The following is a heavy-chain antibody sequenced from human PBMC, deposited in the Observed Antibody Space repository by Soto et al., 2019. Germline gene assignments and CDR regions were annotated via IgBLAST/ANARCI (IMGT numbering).Heavy chain of an antibody. CDR2: ISYDGSNK. CDR1: GFTFSSYG. V-gene: IGHV3-30*18. J-gene: IGHJ5*02. D-gene: IGHD2-15*01. Sequence: PGGSLRLSCAASGFTFSSYGMHWVRQAPGKGLEWVAVISYDGSNKYYADSVKGRFTISRDNSKNTLYLQMNSLRAEDTAVYYCAKGSGGSCYSSPCSLDPWGQGTLVTVSS. CDR3: AKGSGGSCYSSPCSLDP.